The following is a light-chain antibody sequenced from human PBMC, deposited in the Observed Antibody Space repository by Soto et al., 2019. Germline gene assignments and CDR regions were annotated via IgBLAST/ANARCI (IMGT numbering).Light chain of an antibody. CDR3: EQYNNWPIT. Sequence: EIVMTQSTSTLSVSPWERSTLSFMASQYIGSNLAWYQQNPGQAPRLLIYGASTRATGIPARFSGSGSGTEFTLTISSLQSEDFAVYYCEQYNNWPITFGQGTRLEI. CDR1: QYIGSN. J-gene: IGKJ5*01. V-gene: IGKV3-15*01. CDR2: GAS.